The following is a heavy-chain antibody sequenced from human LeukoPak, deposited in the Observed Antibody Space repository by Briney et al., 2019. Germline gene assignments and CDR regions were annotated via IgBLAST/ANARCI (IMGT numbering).Heavy chain of an antibody. CDR3: ARPGRPAAYAFDI. Sequence: ASVKVSCKASGYTFTGYYLHWVRQAPGQGLEWMGWMNPNSGNTGYAQKFQGRVTITRNTSISTAYMELSSLRSEDTAVYYCARPGRPAAYAFDIWGQGTMVSVSS. V-gene: IGHV1-8*03. J-gene: IGHJ3*02. D-gene: IGHD2-2*01. CDR1: GYTFTGYY. CDR2: MNPNSGNT.